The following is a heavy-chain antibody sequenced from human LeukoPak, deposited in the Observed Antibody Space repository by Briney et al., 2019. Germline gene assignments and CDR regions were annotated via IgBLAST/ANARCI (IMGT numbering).Heavy chain of an antibody. Sequence: PSETLSLTCTVSGFSINSAYYWGWIRQPPGKGLEWIGSIHHSGSTYYNPSLKSRVTISVDTSKNQFSLKLTSVTAADTAVYYCARHERWLSRGAFDIWGQGTMVTVSS. D-gene: IGHD5-24*01. CDR2: IHHSGST. CDR1: GFSINSAYY. J-gene: IGHJ3*02. V-gene: IGHV4-38-2*02. CDR3: ARHERWLSRGAFDI.